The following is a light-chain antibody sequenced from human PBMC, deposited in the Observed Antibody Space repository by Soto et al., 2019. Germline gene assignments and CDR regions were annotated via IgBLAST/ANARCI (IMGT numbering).Light chain of an antibody. J-gene: IGLJ3*02. V-gene: IGLV3-21*02. CDR1: NLGSKN. CDR2: DDY. Sequence: SYELTQGPSVSVAQGQTARITCGGNNLGSKNVHWYPQRPGQAPVLVVYDDYGRPSGIPERFSGSNSGNTATLTISRVEAGDEADYYYQSYDTSLRGSGVFGGGTKLTVL. CDR3: QSYDTSLRGSGV.